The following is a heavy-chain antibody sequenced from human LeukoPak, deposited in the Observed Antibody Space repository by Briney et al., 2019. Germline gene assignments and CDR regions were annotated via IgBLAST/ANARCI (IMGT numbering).Heavy chain of an antibody. CDR3: TTDRPDY. CDR1: GFTFSSYW. J-gene: IGHJ4*02. Sequence: PGGSLGLSCAASGFTFSSYWMSWVRQAPGKGLEWVSRIKSKTDGGTTDYAAPVKGRFTISRDDSKNTLYLQMNSLKTEDTAVYYCTTDRPDYWGQGTLVTVSS. V-gene: IGHV3-15*01. CDR2: IKSKTDGGTT.